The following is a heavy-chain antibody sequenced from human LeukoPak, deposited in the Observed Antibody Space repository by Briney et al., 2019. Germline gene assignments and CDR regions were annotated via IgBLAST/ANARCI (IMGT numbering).Heavy chain of an antibody. V-gene: IGHV5-51*01. CDR3: ARLAQQLGSDY. CDR2: LYPGDSDT. CDR1: GSRFTSYW. D-gene: IGHD6-13*01. Sequence: GESRQISGKGSGSRFTSYWIGWARQMPGKGLEWMGILYPGDSDTRYSPSFQGQVTISADKSISTAYLQWSSLKASDTAMYYCARLAQQLGSDYWGQGTLVTVSS. J-gene: IGHJ4*02.